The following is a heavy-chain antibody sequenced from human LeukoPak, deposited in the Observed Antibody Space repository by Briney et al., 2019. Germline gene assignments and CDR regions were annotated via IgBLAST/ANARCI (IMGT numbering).Heavy chain of an antibody. V-gene: IGHV3-7*01. CDR3: TRQWDLLWPLDY. CDR1: GFTFSSYW. Sequence: GGSLRLSCAAPGFTFSSYWMTWVRQAPGKGLEWVANIKQDGSEKYYVDSVKGRFTISRDNAKNSLFLQMNSLRAEDTAVYYCTRQWDLLWPLDYWGQGTLVTVSS. CDR2: IKQDGSEK. J-gene: IGHJ4*02. D-gene: IGHD1-26*01.